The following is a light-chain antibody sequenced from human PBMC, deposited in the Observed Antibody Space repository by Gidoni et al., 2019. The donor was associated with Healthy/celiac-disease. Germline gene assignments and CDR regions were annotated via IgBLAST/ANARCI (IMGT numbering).Light chain of an antibody. V-gene: IGKV1-33*01. CDR1: QDISNY. J-gene: IGKJ4*01. CDR2: DAS. CDR3: QQYDNLPLT. Sequence: DIQMTQPPSSLSASVGDRVTITCRASQDISNYLNWYQQKPGKAPKLLIYDASNLETGVPSRFSGSGSGTDFTFTISSLQPEDIATYYCQQYDNLPLTFGGGTKVEIK.